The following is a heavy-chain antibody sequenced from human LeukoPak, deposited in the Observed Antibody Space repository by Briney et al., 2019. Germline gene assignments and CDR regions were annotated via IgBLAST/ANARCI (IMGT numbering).Heavy chain of an antibody. CDR2: LGRSGKNK. J-gene: IGHJ6*02. CDR1: GFRFTDYS. CDR3: VKDRPCETCMHMDA. V-gene: IGHV3-23*01. Sequence: QPGGSLRLSCAASGFRFTDYSMSWVRQAPGKGLEWVAGLGRSGKNKYYADSVKGRFTISRDNSKDTVSLQMNSLRAEDSAIYFCVKDRPCETCMHMDAWGQGTTVTVSS.